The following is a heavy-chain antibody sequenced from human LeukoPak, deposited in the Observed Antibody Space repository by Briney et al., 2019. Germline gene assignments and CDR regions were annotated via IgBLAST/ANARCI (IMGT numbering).Heavy chain of an antibody. V-gene: IGHV4-59*01. CDR1: GGAISSYY. CDR3: ARSESYYDSSGYWHA. Sequence: PSETLSLTCTVSGGAISSYYWGWIRQPPGKGLEWIGYIYYSGSTNYNPSLKSRVTISVDTSKNQFSLKLSSVTAADTAVYYCARSESYYDSSGYWHAWGQGTLVTVSS. J-gene: IGHJ4*02. CDR2: IYYSGST. D-gene: IGHD3-22*01.